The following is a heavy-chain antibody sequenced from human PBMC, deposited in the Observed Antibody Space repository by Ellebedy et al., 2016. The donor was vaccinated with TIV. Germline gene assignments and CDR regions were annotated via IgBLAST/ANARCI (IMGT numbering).Heavy chain of an antibody. V-gene: IGHV4-59*12. J-gene: IGHJ4*02. CDR3: AREGYTEMATLNLDY. D-gene: IGHD5-24*01. CDR2: IYYSGTT. Sequence: SETLSLTCSVSGASIKNDYWSWIRQSPGKGLEWIGYIYYSGTTNYSPSLRSRVTISVDTSKNQFSLKLSSVTAADTAVYYCAREGYTEMATLNLDYWGQGTLVTVSS. CDR1: GASIKNDY.